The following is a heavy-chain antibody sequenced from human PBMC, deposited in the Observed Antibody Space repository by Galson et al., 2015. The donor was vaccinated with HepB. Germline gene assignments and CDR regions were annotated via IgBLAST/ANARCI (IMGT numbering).Heavy chain of an antibody. J-gene: IGHJ6*02. V-gene: IGHV1-24*01. CDR2: FDPEDGET. Sequence: SVKVSCKVSGYTLTELSMHWVRQAPGKGLEWMGGFDPEDGETIYAQKFQGRVTMTEDTSTDTAYMELSSLRSEDTAVYYCATDSLLHSTTLSYYYGMDVWGQGTTVTVSS. CDR1: GYTLTELS. CDR3: ATDSLLHSTTLSYYYGMDV. D-gene: IGHD6-13*01.